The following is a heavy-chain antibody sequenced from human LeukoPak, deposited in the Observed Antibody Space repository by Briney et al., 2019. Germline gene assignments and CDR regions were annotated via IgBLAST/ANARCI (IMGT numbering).Heavy chain of an antibody. J-gene: IGHJ4*02. CDR1: GFTFSTYA. V-gene: IGHV3-20*04. CDR3: ARAFFPTVGAYDY. CDR2: INWNGGNT. Sequence: GGSLRLSCAASGFTFSTYAMNWVRQAPAKGLEWVSGINWNGGNTAYADSVKGRFTISRDNAKNSLYLQMNSLRAEDTALYYCARAFFPTVGAYDYWGQGTLVTVSS. D-gene: IGHD1-26*01.